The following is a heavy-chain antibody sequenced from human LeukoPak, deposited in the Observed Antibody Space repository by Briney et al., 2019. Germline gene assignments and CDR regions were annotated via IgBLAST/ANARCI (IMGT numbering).Heavy chain of an antibody. CDR1: GFTFSDYY. CDR3: ARSVDILTASSAPHNWFDP. Sequence: GGSLRLSCAASGFTFSDYYMSWIRQAPGKGLEWVSYITNSGGAIYYADSVKGRFTISRDNAKNSLYLQMNSLRAEDTAVYYCARSVDILTASSAPHNWFDPWGQGTLVTVSS. D-gene: IGHD3-9*01. CDR2: ITNSGGAI. V-gene: IGHV3-11*01. J-gene: IGHJ5*02.